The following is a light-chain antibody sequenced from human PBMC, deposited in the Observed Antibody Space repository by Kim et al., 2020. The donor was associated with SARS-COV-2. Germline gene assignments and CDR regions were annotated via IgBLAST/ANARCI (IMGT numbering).Light chain of an antibody. CDR2: DAF. J-gene: IGKJ1*01. CDR3: QQRGNWPLT. V-gene: IGKV3-11*01. CDR1: QSVGNS. Sequence: PGERATLSCRASQSVGNSFAWYQQKPGQAPRLLIYDAFSRASGVPARFSGSGSGTDFSLTISSLEPEEFAFYYCQQRGNWPLTFGQGTKVDIK.